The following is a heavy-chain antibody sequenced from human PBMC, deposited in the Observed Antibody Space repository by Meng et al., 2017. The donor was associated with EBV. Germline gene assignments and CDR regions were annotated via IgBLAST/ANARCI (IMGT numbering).Heavy chain of an antibody. CDR2: INPNSGGT. CDR3: ARVGIAVAGTGDY. CDR1: GYTFTGYY. J-gene: IGHJ4*02. D-gene: IGHD6-19*01. Sequence: QVRLVKSGAEVKKPGASGKVSCKASGYTFTGYYMHWVRQAPGQGLEWMGRINPNSGGTNYAQKFQGRVTMTRDTSISTAYMELSRLRSDDTAVYYCARVGIAVAGTGDYWGQGTLVTVSS. V-gene: IGHV1-2*06.